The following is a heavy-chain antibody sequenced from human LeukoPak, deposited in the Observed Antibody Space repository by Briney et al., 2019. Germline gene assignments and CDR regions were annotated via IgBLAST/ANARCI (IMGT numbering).Heavy chain of an antibody. Sequence: PGGSLRLSCAASGFTFSSYAMTWVRQAPGKGLEWVSAISGSGDSTYYADSVKGRFTTSRDNSKNTLYLQMNSLRAEDTAVYYCAKDQGYYGSGSYKEYFQHWGQGTLVTVSS. CDR2: ISGSGDST. CDR3: AKDQGYYGSGSYKEYFQH. V-gene: IGHV3-23*01. J-gene: IGHJ1*01. CDR1: GFTFSSYA. D-gene: IGHD3-10*01.